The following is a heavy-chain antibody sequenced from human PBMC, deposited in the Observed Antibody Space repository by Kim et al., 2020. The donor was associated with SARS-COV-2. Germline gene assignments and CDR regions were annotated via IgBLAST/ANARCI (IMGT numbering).Heavy chain of an antibody. D-gene: IGHD6-13*01. CDR3: ARGAEISSSWYGGRYYYGMDV. CDR2: IYYSGST. V-gene: IGHV4-31*03. J-gene: IGHJ6*02. CDR1: GGSISSGRYY. Sequence: SETLSLTCTVSGGSISSGRYYWSWIRQHPGKGLEWIGYIYYSGSTYYNPSLKSRVTISVDTSKNQFSLKLRSVTAADTAVYYCARGAEISSSWYGGRYYYGMDVWGQGTTVTVSS.